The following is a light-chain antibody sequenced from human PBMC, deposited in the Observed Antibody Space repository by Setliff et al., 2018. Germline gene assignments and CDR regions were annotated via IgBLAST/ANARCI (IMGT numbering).Light chain of an antibody. V-gene: IGLV2-14*01. CDR2: EVS. CDR3: SSFTSSNTYV. J-gene: IGLJ1*01. CDR1: SSDVGAYNY. Sequence: QSALAQPASVSGSPGQSITISCTGTSSDVGAYNYVSWYQQHPGKAPKLMIYEVSNRPSGVSNRFSGSKSGNTASLSISGLQAEDDADYYCSSFTSSNTYVFGTGTKV.